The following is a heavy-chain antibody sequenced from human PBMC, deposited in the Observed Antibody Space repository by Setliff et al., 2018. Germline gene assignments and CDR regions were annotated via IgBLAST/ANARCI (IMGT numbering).Heavy chain of an antibody. Sequence: SETLSLTCTVSDDSISSRHYYWSWIRQPAGKGLEWLGQIYTSWSTNYNPSLKGRATLSIDASKKQFSLKLSSVTAADTAVYYCARAHTWSLPNDNSGYPGWFDPWGQGTLVTVSS. CDR1: DDSISSRHYY. D-gene: IGHD3-22*01. J-gene: IGHJ5*02. V-gene: IGHV4-61*09. CDR2: IYTSWST. CDR3: ARAHTWSLPNDNSGYPGWFDP.